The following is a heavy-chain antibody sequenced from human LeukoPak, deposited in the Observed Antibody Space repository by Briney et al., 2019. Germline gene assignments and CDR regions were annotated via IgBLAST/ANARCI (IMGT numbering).Heavy chain of an antibody. CDR2: INTNTGNP. CDR1: GYTFTSYA. CDR3: ASPDSSSSEEYFDY. J-gene: IGHJ4*02. D-gene: IGHD6-6*01. V-gene: IGHV7-4-1*02. Sequence: GASVKVSCKASGYTFTSYAMNWVRQAPGQGLEWMGWINTNTGNPTYAQGFTGRFVFSLDTSVSTAYLQISSLKAEDTAVYYCASPDSSSSEEYFDYWGQGTLVTVSS.